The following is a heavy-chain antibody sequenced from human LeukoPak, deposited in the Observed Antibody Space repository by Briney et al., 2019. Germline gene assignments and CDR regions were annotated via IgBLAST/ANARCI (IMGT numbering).Heavy chain of an antibody. CDR2: ISSSSDAI. CDR3: ARDGYSTVTKTDWCDP. CDR1: GFTFSLYS. D-gene: IGHD4-17*01. V-gene: IGHV3-48*01. Sequence: GGSLRLSCAASGFTFSLYSFNWVRQAPGKGLEWVSYISSSSDAIFYADSVKGRFTVSRDNAKNSVYLQMISLRAEDTAVYYCARDGYSTVTKTDWCDPWGQGTLVIVSS. J-gene: IGHJ5*02.